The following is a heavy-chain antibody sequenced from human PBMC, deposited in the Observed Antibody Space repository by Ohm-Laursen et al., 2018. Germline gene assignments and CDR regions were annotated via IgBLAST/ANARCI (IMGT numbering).Heavy chain of an antibody. V-gene: IGHV5-51*01. CDR3: ARHQGSLGLAGVPIDY. D-gene: IGHD6-19*01. J-gene: IGHJ4*02. CDR1: GYSFSSYW. CDR2: VYPGTSDT. Sequence: ESLKISCKGSGYSFSSYWIAWVRQMPGKGLEWMGIVYPGTSDTRYSPSFQGQVTMSVDKSIQTAYLQWRSLKASDTAMYYCARHQGSLGLAGVPIDYWGQGTLVNVSS.